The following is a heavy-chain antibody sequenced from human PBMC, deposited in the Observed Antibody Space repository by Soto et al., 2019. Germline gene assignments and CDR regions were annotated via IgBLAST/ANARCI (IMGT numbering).Heavy chain of an antibody. CDR3: TTNRTFDY. CDR2: INSDGSST. CDR1: GFTFTSYW. V-gene: IGHV3-74*01. Sequence: EVQLVESGGGLVQPGGSLRLSCAASGFTFTSYWMHWVRQAPGEGLVWVSLINSDGSSTRYADSVKGRFTISRDNAKNTLYPQINRLRAEDTAVYYCTTNRTFDYWGQGTLVTVSS. J-gene: IGHJ4*02.